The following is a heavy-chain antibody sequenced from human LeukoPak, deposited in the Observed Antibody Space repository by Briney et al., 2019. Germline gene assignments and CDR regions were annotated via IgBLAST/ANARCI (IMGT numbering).Heavy chain of an antibody. Sequence: SETLSLTCTVSGGSISSYNWSWIRQPPGKGLEWIGYIYYSGSTKYTASLKSRLTISVGTSNNQFAQKLSSVTAADTGVYYCARTYGSSGLGYFDLWGRGTLVTVSA. D-gene: IGHD6-13*01. CDR1: GGSISSYN. CDR2: IYYSGST. V-gene: IGHV4-59*01. J-gene: IGHJ2*01. CDR3: ARTYGSSGLGYFDL.